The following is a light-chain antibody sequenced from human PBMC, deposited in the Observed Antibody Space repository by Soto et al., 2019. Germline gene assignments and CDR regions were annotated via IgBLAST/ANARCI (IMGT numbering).Light chain of an antibody. CDR3: QSYDSSVSKVV. Sequence: QSVLTQPPSVSGAPGQRVTISCTGSSSNIGAGYDVHWYQQLPGTAPKLLIYGNSNRPSGFPDRFSGSKSGTSASLAITGLQAEDEADYYCQSYDSSVSKVVFGGGTKLTVL. J-gene: IGLJ2*01. CDR1: SSNIGAGYD. V-gene: IGLV1-40*01. CDR2: GNS.